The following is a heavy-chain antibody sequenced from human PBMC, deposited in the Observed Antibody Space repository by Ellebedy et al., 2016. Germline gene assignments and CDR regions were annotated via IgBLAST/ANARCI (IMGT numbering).Heavy chain of an antibody. CDR3: ARRGLRFVSYFAMDV. D-gene: IGHD2-21*02. J-gene: IGHJ6*02. V-gene: IGHV1-18*01. CDR1: GYTFTSYG. CDR2: ISVYNGNR. Sequence: ASVKVSXXASGYTFTSYGISWVRQAPGEGLEWMGWISVYNGNRNYAQKFQGRVTMTRDTSTSTMYMELSNLQSEDTAVYYCARRGLRFVSYFAMDVWGQGTTVTVSS.